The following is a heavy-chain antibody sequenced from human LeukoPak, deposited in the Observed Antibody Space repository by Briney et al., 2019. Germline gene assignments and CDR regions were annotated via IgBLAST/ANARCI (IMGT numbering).Heavy chain of an antibody. D-gene: IGHD1-26*01. V-gene: IGHV3-23*01. CDR2: ISGSGGST. J-gene: IGHJ4*02. CDR3: AKVGRGSYPRRVYFDY. CDR1: GFTFSSYA. Sequence: TGGSLRLSCAASGFTFSSYAMSWVRQAPGKGLEWVSAISGSGGSTYYADSVKGQFTISRDNSKNTLYLQMNSLRAEDTAVYYCAKVGRGSYPRRVYFDYWGQGTLVTVSS.